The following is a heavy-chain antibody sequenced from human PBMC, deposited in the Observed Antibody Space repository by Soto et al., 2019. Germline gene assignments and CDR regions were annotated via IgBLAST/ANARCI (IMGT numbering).Heavy chain of an antibody. Sequence: LSLSCAASGFTFRSYAMNWVRQTQEKGLEWVSSISSTSTYTHYADSVKGRFTISRDNAKNSLYLQMNSLRAEDTAVYYCTRVRDSNDYWGQGTLVTVSS. CDR3: TRVRDSNDY. CDR1: GFTFRSYA. D-gene: IGHD3-22*01. CDR2: ISSTSTYT. J-gene: IGHJ4*02. V-gene: IGHV3-21*06.